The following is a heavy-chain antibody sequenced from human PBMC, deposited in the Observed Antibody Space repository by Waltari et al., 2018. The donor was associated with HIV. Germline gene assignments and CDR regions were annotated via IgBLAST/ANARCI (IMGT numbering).Heavy chain of an antibody. CDR1: RDSLSSNTAA. D-gene: IGHD3-10*01. CDR2: TFYRSEWRF. Sequence: QVRLQQSGPGVMTTSQTLSLTCDVSRDSLSSNTAAWNWVRWSLSRGLEWLGKTFYRSEWRFDYATLLQGRLSISVDISKNQFSLHLTSLNPEDTATYYCVRDSFGFDIWGQGT. CDR3: VRDSFGFDI. J-gene: IGHJ4*03. V-gene: IGHV6-1*01.